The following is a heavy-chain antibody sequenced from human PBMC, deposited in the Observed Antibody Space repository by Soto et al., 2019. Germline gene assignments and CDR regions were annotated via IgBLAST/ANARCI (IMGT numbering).Heavy chain of an antibody. CDR3: ARGGEAAAGYVGEFDP. J-gene: IGHJ5*02. CDR2: IYYSGST. D-gene: IGHD6-13*01. V-gene: IGHV4-31*03. Sequence: LSLTCTVSGGSISSGGYYWSWIRQHPGKGLEWIGYIYYSGSTYYNPSLKSRVTISVDTSKNQFSLKLSSVTAADTAVYYCARGGEAAAGYVGEFDPWGQGTLVTVSS. CDR1: GGSISSGGYY.